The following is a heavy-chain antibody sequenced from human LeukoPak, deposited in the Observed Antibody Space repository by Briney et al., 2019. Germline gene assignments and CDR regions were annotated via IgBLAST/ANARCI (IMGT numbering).Heavy chain of an antibody. Sequence: GESLKISCKGSGYSFTRYWIGRVRQMPGKGLEWMGIIYPGDSDTRYSPSFQGQVTISADKSISTAYLQWNSLKASDTAMYYCARGGDYYYDSSGYWSPFDYWGQGTLVTVSS. D-gene: IGHD3-22*01. CDR3: ARGGDYYYDSSGYWSPFDY. CDR2: IYPGDSDT. J-gene: IGHJ4*02. V-gene: IGHV5-51*01. CDR1: GYSFTRYW.